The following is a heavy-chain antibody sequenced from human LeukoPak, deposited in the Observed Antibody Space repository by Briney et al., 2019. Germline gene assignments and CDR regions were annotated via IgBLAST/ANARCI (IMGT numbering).Heavy chain of an antibody. CDR3: ARSGYSSSWYLGY. J-gene: IGHJ4*02. Sequence: PGGSLRLSRAASGFTFSSYAMHWVRQAPGKGLECVSAISSNGGSTYYANSVKGRFTISRDNSKNTLYLQMGSLRAEDMAVYYCARSGYSSSWYLGYWGQGTLVTVSS. D-gene: IGHD6-13*01. CDR1: GFTFSSYA. CDR2: ISSNGGST. V-gene: IGHV3-64*01.